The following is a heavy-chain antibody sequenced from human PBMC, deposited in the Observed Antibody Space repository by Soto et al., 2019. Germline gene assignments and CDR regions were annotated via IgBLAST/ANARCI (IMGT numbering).Heavy chain of an antibody. V-gene: IGHV4-59*01. CDR1: GGSISSYY. Sequence: PSETLSLTCTVSGGSISSYYWSWIRQPPGKGLEWIGYIYYSGSTNYNPSLKSRVTISVDTSKNQFSLKLSSVTAADTAVYYCARVFPRYCSGGSCYSAFYYFDYWGQGTLVTVSS. CDR2: IYYSGST. J-gene: IGHJ4*02. CDR3: ARVFPRYCSGGSCYSAFYYFDY. D-gene: IGHD2-15*01.